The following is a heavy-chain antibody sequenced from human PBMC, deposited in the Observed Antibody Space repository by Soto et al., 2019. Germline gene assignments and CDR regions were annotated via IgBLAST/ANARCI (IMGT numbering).Heavy chain of an antibody. J-gene: IGHJ4*02. D-gene: IGHD7-27*01. V-gene: IGHV4-4*02. CDR1: GDCISSRVW. Sequence: SDTLYLTCAVSGDCISSRVWWTWVRQPPGKGLEWIGEVFHTGNTNYNPSLKSRVTMSVDKSTNEFSLKVTSVTAADTAIYYCARKAWVRFDYWGQGALVTVSS. CDR2: VFHTGNT. CDR3: ARKAWVRFDY.